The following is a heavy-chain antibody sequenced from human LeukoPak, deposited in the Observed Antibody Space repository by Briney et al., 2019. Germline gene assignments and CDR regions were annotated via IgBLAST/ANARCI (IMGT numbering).Heavy chain of an antibody. CDR3: AKDKSYSELYHFDY. J-gene: IGHJ4*02. D-gene: IGHD3-3*01. V-gene: IGHV3-30*02. Sequence: PGGSLRLSCAASGFTFSSYGMSWVRQAPGKGLEWVAFIRFDGTVAEYGDSVKGRFTISRDDSQNILFLQMNSLRPEDTAVYYCAKDKSYSELYHFDYWGQGALVTVSS. CDR1: GFTFSSYG. CDR2: IRFDGTVA.